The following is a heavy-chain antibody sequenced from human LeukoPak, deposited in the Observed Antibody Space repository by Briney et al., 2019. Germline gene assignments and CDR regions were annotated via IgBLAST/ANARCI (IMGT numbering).Heavy chain of an antibody. CDR1: GFTFSTYN. J-gene: IGHJ3*02. V-gene: IGHV3-21*01. Sequence: GGSLRLSCAASGFTFSTYNMSWVRQAPGKGLEWVSSISRSSYKYYADSVKGRFTISRDNAKNSLYLQMNSLRAEDTAVYYCARDAFDIWGQGTMVTVSS. CDR2: ISRSSYK. CDR3: ARDAFDI.